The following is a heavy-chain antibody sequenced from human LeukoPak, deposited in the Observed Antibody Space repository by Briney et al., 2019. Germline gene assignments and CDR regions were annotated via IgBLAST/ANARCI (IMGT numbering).Heavy chain of an antibody. J-gene: IGHJ4*02. CDR1: GGTFSSYA. CDR3: ATLYCSSTSCYDY. CDR2: IIPIFGTA. D-gene: IGHD2-2*01. Sequence: ASVKVSCKASGGTFSSYAISWVRQAPGQGLEWMGRIIPIFGTANYAQKFQGRVTITTDESTSTAYMELSSLRSEDTAVYYCATLYCSSTSCYDYWGQETLVTVSS. V-gene: IGHV1-69*05.